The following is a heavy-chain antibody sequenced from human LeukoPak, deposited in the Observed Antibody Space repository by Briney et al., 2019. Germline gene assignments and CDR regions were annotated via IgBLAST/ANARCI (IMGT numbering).Heavy chain of an antibody. CDR1: GFTFSSYN. J-gene: IGHJ4*02. CDR3: ARDLDFWSGYKDY. CDR2: MTSTSHI. Sequence: PGGSLRLSCAASGFTFSSYNLNWVRQAPGKGLEWVSSMTSTSHIYYADSVKGRFTISRDNAKNSLYLQMNSLRAEDTAVYYCARDLDFWSGYKDYWGQGTLVPVSS. D-gene: IGHD3-3*01. V-gene: IGHV3-21*01.